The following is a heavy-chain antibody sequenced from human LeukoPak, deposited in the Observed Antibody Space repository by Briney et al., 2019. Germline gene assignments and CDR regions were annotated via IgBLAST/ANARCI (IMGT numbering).Heavy chain of an antibody. Sequence: PGGSLRLSCAVSEFTFSTKSMNWVRQAPGKGLEWVSYITADSGTTYYAVSVKGRFTISRDNAKNSLYLQMNSLRDEDTAVYYCASRDYFDYWGQGTLVTVSS. CDR2: ITADSGTT. J-gene: IGHJ4*02. V-gene: IGHV3-48*02. CDR1: EFTFSTKS. CDR3: ASRDYFDY.